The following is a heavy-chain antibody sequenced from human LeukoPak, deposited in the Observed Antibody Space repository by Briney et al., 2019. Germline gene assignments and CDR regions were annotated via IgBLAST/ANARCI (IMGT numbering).Heavy chain of an antibody. V-gene: IGHV4-59*12. D-gene: IGHD2-2*01. Sequence: SETLSLTCTVSGGSISSYYWSWIRQPPGKGLEWIGYIYYSGSGSTNYNPSLKSRVTISVDTSKNQFSLKLSSVTAADTAVYYCARVKVVGYQAYNWFDPWGQGTLVTVSS. J-gene: IGHJ5*02. CDR2: IYYSGSGST. CDR1: GGSISSYY. CDR3: ARVKVVGYQAYNWFDP.